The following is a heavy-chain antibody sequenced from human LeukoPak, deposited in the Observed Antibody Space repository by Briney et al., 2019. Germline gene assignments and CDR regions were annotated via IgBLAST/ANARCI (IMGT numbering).Heavy chain of an antibody. Sequence: ASVKVSCKASGYTFTGYYMHWVRQAPGQGLEWMGWINPNSGDTNHAQKFQGRVTMTRDTSISTAYMELSRLRSDDTALYYCVCLVGYYGSGSFAPVGGHWGQGTLVTVSS. CDR3: VCLVGYYGSGSFAPVGGH. CDR1: GYTFTGYY. D-gene: IGHD3-10*01. J-gene: IGHJ4*02. CDR2: INPNSGDT. V-gene: IGHV1-2*02.